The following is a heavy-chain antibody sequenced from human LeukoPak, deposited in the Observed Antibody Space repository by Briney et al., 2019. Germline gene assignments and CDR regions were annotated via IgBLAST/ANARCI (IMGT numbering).Heavy chain of an antibody. CDR2: IYYTGSA. D-gene: IGHD2-2*01. Sequence: SETLSLTCTVSGASISSSTYYWGWICQPPGKGLEWIGSIYYTGSADYNPSLKSRVTLSVDTSKNQFSLKLTSVTAADTAVYYCARHRYCNSSSCYAFDYWGQGTLITVSS. CDR3: ARHRYCNSSSCYAFDY. V-gene: IGHV4-39*01. J-gene: IGHJ4*02. CDR1: GASISSSTYY.